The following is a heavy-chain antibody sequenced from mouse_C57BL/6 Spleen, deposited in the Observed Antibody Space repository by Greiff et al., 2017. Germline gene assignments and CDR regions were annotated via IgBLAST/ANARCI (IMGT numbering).Heavy chain of an antibody. J-gene: IGHJ2*01. CDR3: TTDYGSSSFDY. CDR2: IDPENGDT. CDR1: GFNIKDDY. D-gene: IGHD1-1*01. V-gene: IGHV14-4*01. Sequence: VHVKQSGAELVRPGASVKLSCTASGFNIKDDYMHWVKQRPEQGLEWIGWIDPENGDTEYASKFQGKATITADTSSNTAYLQLSSLTSEDTAVYYCTTDYGSSSFDYWGQGTTLTVSS.